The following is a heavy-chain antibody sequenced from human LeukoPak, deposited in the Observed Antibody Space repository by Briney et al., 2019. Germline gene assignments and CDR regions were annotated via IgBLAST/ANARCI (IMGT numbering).Heavy chain of an antibody. CDR3: TRGAGWLIDY. CDR2: IYYKGNT. D-gene: IGHD3-16*01. CDR1: GGSISSRSYF. Sequence: NPSETLSLTCTVSGGSISSRSYFWGWIRQPPGKGLEWIGSIYYKGNTYFNPSLKSRVTISEDTSKNQFSLKLNSMTTADTAVYYCTRGAGWLIDYWGQGILVTVSS. V-gene: IGHV4-39*07. J-gene: IGHJ4*02.